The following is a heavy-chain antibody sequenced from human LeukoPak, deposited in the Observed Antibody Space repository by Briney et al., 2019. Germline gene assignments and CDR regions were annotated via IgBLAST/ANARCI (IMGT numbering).Heavy chain of an antibody. CDR1: GGSFSGYY. Sequence: SETLSLTCAVYGGSFSGYYWSWIRQPPGKGLEWIGYIYYSGSTNYNPSLKSRVTISVDTSKNQFSLKLSSVTAADTAVYYCARAIAAAGTRYFQHWGQGTLVTVSS. CDR2: IYYSGST. D-gene: IGHD6-13*01. V-gene: IGHV4-59*01. CDR3: ARAIAAAGTRYFQH. J-gene: IGHJ1*01.